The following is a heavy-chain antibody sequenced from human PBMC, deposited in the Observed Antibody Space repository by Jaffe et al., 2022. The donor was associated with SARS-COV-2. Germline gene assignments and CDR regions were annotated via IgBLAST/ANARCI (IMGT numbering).Heavy chain of an antibody. J-gene: IGHJ3*02. CDR2: ISSSSSYI. Sequence: EVQLVESGGGLVKPGGSLRLSCAASGFTFSSYSMNWVRQAPGKGLEWVSSISSSSSYIYYADSVKGRFTISRDNAKNSLYLQMNSLRAEDTAVYYCARGGTTVVKEGAFDIWGQGTMVTVSS. D-gene: IGHD4-17*01. V-gene: IGHV3-21*01. CDR3: ARGGTTVVKEGAFDI. CDR1: GFTFSSYS.